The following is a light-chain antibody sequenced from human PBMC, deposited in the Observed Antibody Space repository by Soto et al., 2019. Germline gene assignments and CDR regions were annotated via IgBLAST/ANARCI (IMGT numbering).Light chain of an antibody. CDR3: FSHRGGDSHV. J-gene: IGLJ1*01. CDR2: GVT. Sequence: QSVLTQPASVSGSPGQSTTISCTGTSSDVGAYNYVSWYQQYPGKAPKLMICGVTNRPSGVSNRFSGSKTGNTASLTISGLQAEDEADYYCFSHRGGDSHVFGTGTKVTVL. CDR1: SSDVGAYNY. V-gene: IGLV2-14*01.